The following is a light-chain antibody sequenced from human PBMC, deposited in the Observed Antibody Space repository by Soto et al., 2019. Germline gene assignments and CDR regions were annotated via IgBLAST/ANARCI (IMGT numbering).Light chain of an antibody. CDR3: NSYTSSNSYV. CDR1: SSDVGAYNY. J-gene: IGLJ1*01. Sequence: QSALTQPASVSGSPGQSITISCTGTSSDVGAYNYVSWYQQHPGKAPKLMIYDVSNRPSGVSSRFSGSKSGNTASLTISGLQAEDEAEYFCNSYTSSNSYVFGNGTKVTVL. CDR2: DVS. V-gene: IGLV2-14*03.